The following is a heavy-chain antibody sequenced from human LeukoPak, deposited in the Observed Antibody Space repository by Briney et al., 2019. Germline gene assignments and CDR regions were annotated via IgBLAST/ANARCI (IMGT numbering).Heavy chain of an antibody. CDR2: ISSSGGNT. CDR3: ARRGHGYGSPFDY. CDR1: GFTFSSYS. V-gene: IGHV3-23*01. J-gene: IGHJ4*02. D-gene: IGHD5-18*01. Sequence: GGSLRLSCAASGFTFSSYSMSWVRQAPGKGLEWVSSISSSGGNTYYPDSVKGRFTISRDNSKNTMYLQMNSLRAEDTAVYYCARRGHGYGSPFDYWGQGTLVTVSS.